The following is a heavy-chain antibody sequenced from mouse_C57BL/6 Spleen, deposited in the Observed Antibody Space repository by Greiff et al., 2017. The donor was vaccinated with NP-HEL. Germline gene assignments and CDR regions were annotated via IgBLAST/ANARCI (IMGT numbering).Heavy chain of an antibody. Sequence: VQLQQSGAELAKPGASVKLSCKASGYTFTSYWMHWVKQRPGQGLEWIGYINPSSGYTKYNQKFKDKATLTAAKSSSTAYRQLSSLTYEDAAVYYCASEVYGGTNYWGQGTTLTVSS. CDR2: INPSSGYT. J-gene: IGHJ2*01. CDR1: GYTFTSYW. D-gene: IGHD1-1*02. V-gene: IGHV1-7*01. CDR3: ASEVYGGTNY.